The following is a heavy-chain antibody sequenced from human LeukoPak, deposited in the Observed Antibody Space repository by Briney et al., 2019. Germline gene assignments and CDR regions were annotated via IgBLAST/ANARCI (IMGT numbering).Heavy chain of an antibody. CDR1: GGTFSSYA. Sequence: SVKVSCKASGGTFSSYAISWVRQAPGQGLEWMGGIIPISGTANYAQKFQGRVTITADESTSTAYMELSSLRSEDTAVYYCARENRQITIFGVVTYYFDYWGQGTLVTVSS. CDR2: IIPISGTA. J-gene: IGHJ4*02. V-gene: IGHV1-69*13. CDR3: ARENRQITIFGVVTYYFDY. D-gene: IGHD3-3*01.